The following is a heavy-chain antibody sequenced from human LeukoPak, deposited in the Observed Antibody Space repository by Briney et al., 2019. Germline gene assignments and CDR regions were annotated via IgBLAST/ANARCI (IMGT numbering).Heavy chain of an antibody. V-gene: IGHV3-23*01. CDR3: AKGTSSSCYSAPNY. CDR1: GFTFSSYA. J-gene: IGHJ4*02. CDR2: ICSNDNT. Sequence: GGSLRLSCAASGFTFSSYAMNWVRQAPGKGLEWVSAICSNDNTYYANSVKGRFTISRDNSKNTLSLQLNSLRAEDTAVYYCAKGTSSSCYSAPNYWGQGTLVTVSS. D-gene: IGHD2-15*01.